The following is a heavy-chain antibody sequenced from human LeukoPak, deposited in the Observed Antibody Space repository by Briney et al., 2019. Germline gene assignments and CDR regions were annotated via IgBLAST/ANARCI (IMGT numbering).Heavy chain of an antibody. CDR2: INYSGST. Sequence: SETLSLTCAIYSESFSGYFWSWIRQPPGKGLEWIGEINYSGSTNYNPSLKSRVTISVDTSKNQFSLKLSSVTAADTAVYYCASHEYYYGSGRSWNAFDIWGQGTMVTVSS. CDR1: SESFSGYF. CDR3: ASHEYYYGSGRSWNAFDI. V-gene: IGHV4-34*01. D-gene: IGHD3-10*01. J-gene: IGHJ3*02.